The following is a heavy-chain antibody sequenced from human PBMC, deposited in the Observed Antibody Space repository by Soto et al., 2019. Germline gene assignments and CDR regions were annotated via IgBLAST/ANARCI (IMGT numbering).Heavy chain of an antibody. Sequence: LRLSCAASGFTFSSYWVHWVRQAPGKGLVWVSRMNEDGGTTDYADSVKGRFTISRDNAKNTLYLQMNSLRVEDTAVYYCASDLSGRADVWGQGTTVTVSS. CDR3: ASDLSGRADV. CDR1: GFTFSSYW. J-gene: IGHJ6*02. V-gene: IGHV3-74*01. CDR2: MNEDGGTT. D-gene: IGHD3-10*01.